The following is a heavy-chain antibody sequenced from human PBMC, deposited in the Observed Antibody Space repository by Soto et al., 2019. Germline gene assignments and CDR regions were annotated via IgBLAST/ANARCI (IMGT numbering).Heavy chain of an antibody. J-gene: IGHJ4*02. V-gene: IGHV4-30-4*01. CDR1: GASITSDDYY. Sequence: PSETLSLTCTVSGASITSDDYYWSWIRQPPGKGLEYIAYIYHRGITYYNPSLQSRVTISLDTSKNQFSLNLTSVTAADTAVYYCARDKITGLFDYWGQGTLVTVSS. CDR2: IYHRGIT. CDR3: ARDKITGLFDY. D-gene: IGHD2-8*02.